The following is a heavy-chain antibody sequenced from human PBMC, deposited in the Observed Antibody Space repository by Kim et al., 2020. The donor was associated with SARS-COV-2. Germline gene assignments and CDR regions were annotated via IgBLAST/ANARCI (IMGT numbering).Heavy chain of an antibody. J-gene: IGHJ1*01. CDR3: ARDLRYFQH. V-gene: IGHV3-48*04. CDR2: TI. Sequence: TIYYADSVKGRFTISRDNAKNSLYLQMNSLRAEDTAVYYCARDLRYFQHWGQGTLVTVSS.